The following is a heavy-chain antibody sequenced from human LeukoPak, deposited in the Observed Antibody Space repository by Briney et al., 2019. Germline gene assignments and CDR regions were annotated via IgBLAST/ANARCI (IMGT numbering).Heavy chain of an antibody. D-gene: IGHD3-10*01. CDR2: ISGYNNNT. CDR3: ARGPYYYGSGSYSSWFDP. Sequence: ASVKVSCKASGYIFTSYGISWVRQAPGQGLEWMGWISGYNNNTNYVQKLQGRVTMTTDTSTSTAYMELRSLRSDDTAVYYCARGPYYYGSGSYSSWFDPWGQGTLVTVSS. CDR1: GYIFTSYG. V-gene: IGHV1-18*01. J-gene: IGHJ5*02.